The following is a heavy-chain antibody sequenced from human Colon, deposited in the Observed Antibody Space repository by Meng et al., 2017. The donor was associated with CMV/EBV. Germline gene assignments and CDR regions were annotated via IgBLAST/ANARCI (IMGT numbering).Heavy chain of an antibody. D-gene: IGHD1-1*01. Sequence: LESGGGLRQRGGPLRLSCAASGFIFNNYALAWVRQAPGKGLEWVSSISASGATTYYADSVRGRFTISRDNSRDTVYLQMTSLRAEDTAVYYCATVTGTLDPFHYWGQGTLVTVSS. CDR2: ISASGATT. CDR1: GFIFNNYA. CDR3: ATVTGTLDPFHY. V-gene: IGHV3-23*01. J-gene: IGHJ4*02.